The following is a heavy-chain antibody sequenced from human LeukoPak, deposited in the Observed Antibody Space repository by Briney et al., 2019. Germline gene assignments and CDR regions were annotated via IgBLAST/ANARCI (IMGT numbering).Heavy chain of an antibody. CDR1: RFTFSNAW. D-gene: IGHD5-12*01. Sequence: GGSLRLSCAASRFTFSNAWMSWVRQAPGKGLEWVGRIKSKTDDGTIDYAAPVKGRFTISRDDSKNTLYLQMNSLKTEDTAVYYCTTYLRATDFDYWGQGTLVTVSS. CDR3: TTYLRATDFDY. J-gene: IGHJ4*02. CDR2: IKSKTDDGTI. V-gene: IGHV3-15*01.